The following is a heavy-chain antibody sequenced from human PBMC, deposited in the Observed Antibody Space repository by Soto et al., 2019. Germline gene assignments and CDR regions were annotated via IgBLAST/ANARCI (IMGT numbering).Heavy chain of an antibody. V-gene: IGHV1-18*01. J-gene: IGHJ5*02. CDR1: GYSFTSYG. CDR3: ARKPAAGDWFDP. CDR2: INTYNGNT. D-gene: IGHD6-13*01. Sequence: QVQLVQSGAEVKKPGASVKVSCKASGYSFTSYGITWVRQAPGQGLEWMGWINTYNGNTNYAQKLQGRVTMTTDTSTSTAYMELRSLRSDDTAVYYCARKPAAGDWFDPWGQGTLVTVSS.